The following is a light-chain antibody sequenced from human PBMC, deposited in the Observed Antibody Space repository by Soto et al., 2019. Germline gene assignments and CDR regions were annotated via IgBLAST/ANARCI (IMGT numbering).Light chain of an antibody. CDR3: QKYNSAPRT. Sequence: DIQMTQSPSSLSASVGDRVTITCRASQDISNYLAWYQQKPGKVPKLLIYAASTLQSGVPSRFSGSGSGTDFTLTISRRQPEDVATYYCQKYNSAPRTFGGGTKVEIK. CDR1: QDISNY. CDR2: AAS. J-gene: IGKJ4*01. V-gene: IGKV1-27*01.